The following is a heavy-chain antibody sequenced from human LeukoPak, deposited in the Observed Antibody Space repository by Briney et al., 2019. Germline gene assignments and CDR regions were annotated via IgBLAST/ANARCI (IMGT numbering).Heavy chain of an antibody. J-gene: IGHJ4*02. V-gene: IGHV1-2*02. Sequence: RASVKVSCKASGYTFTGYYMHWVRQAPGQGLEWMGWINPNSGGTNYAQKFQGRVTMTRDTSISTAYMKLSRLRSDDTAVYYCARGRASSAHFDYWGQGTLVTVSS. CDR1: GYTFTGYY. CDR2: INPNSGGT. CDR3: ARGRASSAHFDY.